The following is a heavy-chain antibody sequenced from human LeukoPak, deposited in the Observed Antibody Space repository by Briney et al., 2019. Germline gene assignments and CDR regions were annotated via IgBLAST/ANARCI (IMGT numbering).Heavy chain of an antibody. D-gene: IGHD4-11*01. CDR1: GFTVSSNY. V-gene: IGHV3-53*01. CDR2: IYSGGTT. J-gene: IGHJ1*01. CDR3: AKDRYSNSQH. Sequence: GGSLRLSCAASGFTVSSNYMSWVRQAPGKGLEWVSVIYSGGTTYYADSVKGRFTISRDISKNTLYLQMNSLRAEDTAVYYCAKDRYSNSQHWGQGTLVTVSS.